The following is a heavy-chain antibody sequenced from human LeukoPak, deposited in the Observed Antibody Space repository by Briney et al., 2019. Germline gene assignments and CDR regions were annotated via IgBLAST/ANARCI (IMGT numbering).Heavy chain of an antibody. CDR3: ARGLYGSGKYYFGY. CDR2: ISSSSTI. D-gene: IGHD3-10*01. V-gene: IGHV3-48*01. Sequence: PGGSLRLSCAASGFTFSHYSINWVRQAPGKGLEWVSYISSSSTIYYADSVKGRFTISRDNAKNSLYLQMNSLRAEDTAVYYCARGLYGSGKYYFGYWGQGTLVTVSS. J-gene: IGHJ4*02. CDR1: GFTFSHYS.